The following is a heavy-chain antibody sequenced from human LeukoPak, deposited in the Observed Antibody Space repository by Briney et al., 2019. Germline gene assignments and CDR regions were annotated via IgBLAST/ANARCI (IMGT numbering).Heavy chain of an antibody. V-gene: IGHV5-51*01. J-gene: IGHJ3*02. Sequence: GESLKISCKGSGYSFTSYWIGWVRQMPGKGLEWMGIIYPGDSDTRYSPSFQGQVTISADKSISTAYLQWSSLKASDTAMYYCASGIVVVPAARDAFDIWDQGTMVTVSS. D-gene: IGHD2-2*01. CDR3: ASGIVVVPAARDAFDI. CDR1: GYSFTSYW. CDR2: IYPGDSDT.